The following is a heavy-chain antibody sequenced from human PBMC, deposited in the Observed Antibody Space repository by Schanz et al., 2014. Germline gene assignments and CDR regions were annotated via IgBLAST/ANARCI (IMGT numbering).Heavy chain of an antibody. CDR1: GFTFSSYA. J-gene: IGHJ6*02. CDR3: AKARRKSNCSGGRCFHYSYYGMDV. CDR2: LSGSGGST. D-gene: IGHD2-15*01. V-gene: IGHV3-23*01. Sequence: EVQLLESGGGLVQPGGSLRLSCAASGFTFSSYAMSWVRQAPGKGLEWVSALSGSGGSTYYADSVKGRFTISRDNSKNILYLQMNSLRAEDTAVYYCAKARRKSNCSGGRCFHYSYYGMDVWGQGTTVTGSS.